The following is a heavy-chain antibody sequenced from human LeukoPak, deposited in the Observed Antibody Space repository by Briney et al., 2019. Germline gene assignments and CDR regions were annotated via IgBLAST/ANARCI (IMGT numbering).Heavy chain of an antibody. D-gene: IGHD3-10*01. J-gene: IGHJ4*02. CDR1: GYTLTSYG. V-gene: IGHV1-18*01. CDR2: ISTQSGNT. CDR3: AKAPLYGSEFDY. Sequence: GASVKVSCEASGYTLTSYGINWMRQAPGQGLEWMGWISTQSGNTNYAQKVQGRLTLTTDRSTNTAYMELRSLRAEDTAVYYCAKAPLYGSEFDYWGQGTLVTVSS.